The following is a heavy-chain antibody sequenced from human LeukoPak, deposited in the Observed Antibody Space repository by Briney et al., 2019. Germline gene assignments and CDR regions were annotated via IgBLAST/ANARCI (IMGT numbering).Heavy chain of an antibody. CDR3: AKYGFGEFHFDY. CDR1: GFTFSSYA. J-gene: IGHJ4*02. D-gene: IGHD3-10*01. V-gene: IGHV3-23*01. CDR2: ISGSGGST. Sequence: GGSLRLSSAASGFTFSSYAMSGGRQAPGKRLWCASAISGSGGSTYYADSVKGRFTISRDNSKNTLYLQMNSLRAEDTAVYYCAKYGFGEFHFDYWGQGTLVTVSS.